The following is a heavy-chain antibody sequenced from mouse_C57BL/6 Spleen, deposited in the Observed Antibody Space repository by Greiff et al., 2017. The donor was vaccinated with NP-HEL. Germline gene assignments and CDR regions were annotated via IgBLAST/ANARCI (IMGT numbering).Heavy chain of an antibody. CDR3: ATYYYGSSYLAY. Sequence: QVTLKESGPELVKPGASVKISCKASGYAFSSSWMNWVKQRPGKGLEWIGRIYPGDGDTNYNGKFKGKATLTADKSSSTAYMQLSSLTSEDSAVYFCATYYYGSSYLAYWGQGTLVTVSA. D-gene: IGHD1-1*01. CDR1: GYAFSSSW. J-gene: IGHJ3*01. V-gene: IGHV1-82*01. CDR2: IYPGDGDT.